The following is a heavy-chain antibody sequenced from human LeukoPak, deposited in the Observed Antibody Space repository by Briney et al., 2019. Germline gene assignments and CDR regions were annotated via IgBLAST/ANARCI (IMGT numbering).Heavy chain of an antibody. CDR2: ISAYNGNT. CDR1: GYTFTSYG. J-gene: IGHJ4*02. Sequence: GASVKVSCKASGYTFTSYGISWVRQAPGQGLEWMGWISAYNGNTNYAQKLQGRVTMTTDISTSTAYMELRSLRSDDTAVYYCARADRDFWNRFNDYWGQGTLVTVSS. CDR3: ARADRDFWNRFNDY. V-gene: IGHV1-18*01. D-gene: IGHD3-3*01.